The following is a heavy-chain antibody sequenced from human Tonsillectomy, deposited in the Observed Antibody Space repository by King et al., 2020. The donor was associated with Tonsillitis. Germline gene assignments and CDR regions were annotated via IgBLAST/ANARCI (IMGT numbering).Heavy chain of an antibody. J-gene: IGHJ4*02. CDR2: INQDESEK. D-gene: IGHD3-22*01. Sequence: VQLVESGGGLVQPGGSLRLSCAASGFTFSRYWMSWVRQAPGKGLERVANINQDESEKYYVGSVKGRFTVSRDNAKNSVYLQMNSLTAEDTAVYYCVRDDSSGYYYFYFWGQGTLVTVSS. CDR1: GFTFSRYW. V-gene: IGHV3-7*01. CDR3: VRDDSSGYYYFYF.